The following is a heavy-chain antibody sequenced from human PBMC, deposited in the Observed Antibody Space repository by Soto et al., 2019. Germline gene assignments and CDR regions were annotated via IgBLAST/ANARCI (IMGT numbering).Heavy chain of an antibody. CDR1: GFTFSSYA. D-gene: IGHD5-18*01. CDR3: ATIPPGYSYGYFYFDY. V-gene: IGHV3-23*01. J-gene: IGHJ4*02. CDR2: IIGSGAGT. Sequence: EVQLLESGGGLVQPGGSLRLSCAASGFTFSSYAVSWVRQAPGKGLEWVSAIIGSGAGTYYADSVRGRFTISRDNSKNTLYLQMNSLRAEDTAVYYCATIPPGYSYGYFYFDYWGQGTLVTVSS.